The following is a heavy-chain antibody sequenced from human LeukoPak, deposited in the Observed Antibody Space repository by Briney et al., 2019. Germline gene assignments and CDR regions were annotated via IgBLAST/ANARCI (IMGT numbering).Heavy chain of an antibody. CDR2: INPNSGGT. J-gene: IGHJ4*02. D-gene: IGHD5-18*01. CDR1: GYTFTGYY. Sequence: GASVKVSCKASGYTFTGYYMHWVRQAPGQGLEWMGWINPNSGGTNYAQKFQGRVTMTRDTSISTAYMELSRLRSDDTAVYYCARDGGPDTARPDYWGQGTLVTVSS. V-gene: IGHV1-2*02. CDR3: ARDGGPDTARPDY.